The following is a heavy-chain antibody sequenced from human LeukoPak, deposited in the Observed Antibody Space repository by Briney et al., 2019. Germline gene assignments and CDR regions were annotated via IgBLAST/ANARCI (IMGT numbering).Heavy chain of an antibody. CDR2: ITASGGST. D-gene: IGHD3-10*01. CDR3: ARDYLDRGGSGSYRVY. CDR1: GFTFSSYA. Sequence: GGSLRLSCAASGFTFSSYAMSWVRQAPGKGLEWVSAITASGGSTYHADSVKGRFTISRDNSENTLYLQMNSLRAEDTAVYYCARDYLDRGGSGSYRVYWGQGTLVTVSS. V-gene: IGHV3-23*01. J-gene: IGHJ4*02.